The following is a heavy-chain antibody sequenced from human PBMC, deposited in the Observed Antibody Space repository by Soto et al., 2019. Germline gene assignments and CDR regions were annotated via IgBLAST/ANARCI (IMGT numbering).Heavy chain of an antibody. J-gene: IGHJ4*02. CDR1: GFTFGSFG. CDR3: ARDPQSRIRGRALFDY. Sequence: WSLRLSCTASGFTFGSFGMHWVRQTPDKGLAWVALIWYDGSNEKYADSVKGRFTISRDNFKNTLYLQMNSLTAEDTAIYYCARDPQSRIRGRALFDYWGQGTLVTVSS. CDR2: IWYDGSNE. V-gene: IGHV3-33*01. D-gene: IGHD3-3*02.